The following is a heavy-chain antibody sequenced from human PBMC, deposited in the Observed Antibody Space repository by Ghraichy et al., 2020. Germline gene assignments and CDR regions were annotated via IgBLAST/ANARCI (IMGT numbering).Heavy chain of an antibody. CDR2: LYSSGST. V-gene: IGHV4-61*02. J-gene: IGHJ4*02. CDR1: GGSISSVGYY. Sequence: SETLSLTCTVSGGSISSVGYYWSWIRQPAGEGLEWIGRLYSSGSTNYNPSLKSRVTISVDTSKNQFSLRLSSVTAADTAVYYCAREGGFDFWSGYFYFDYWGQGALVTVSS. D-gene: IGHD3-3*01. CDR3: AREGGFDFWSGYFYFDY.